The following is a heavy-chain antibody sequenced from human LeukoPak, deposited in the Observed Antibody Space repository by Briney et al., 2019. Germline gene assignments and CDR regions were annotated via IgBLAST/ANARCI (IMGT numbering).Heavy chain of an antibody. CDR3: ARPRRAAYQWGTDV. CDR1: AITASVNN. V-gene: IGHV3-66*02. Sequence: GGSLRLSCALSAITASVNNMGCVRQAPGEGLGWVSSLYGVDSTHYADAVKHRFNISRDNSKNTLYLEMNRLRPEHTAVYYCARPRRAAYQWGTDVWGKGTTVTVSS. CDR2: LYGVDST. J-gene: IGHJ6*04. D-gene: IGHD1-26*01.